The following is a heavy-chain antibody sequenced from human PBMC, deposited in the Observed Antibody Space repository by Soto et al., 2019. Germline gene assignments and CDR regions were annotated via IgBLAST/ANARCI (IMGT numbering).Heavy chain of an antibody. J-gene: IGHJ6*03. CDR3: ARDMVRGLTSYYYYYMDV. D-gene: IGHD3-10*01. Sequence: GGSLRLSCAASGFSFSSYWMSWFRQAPGKGLEWVANIKQDGSEKYYVDSVKGRFTISRDNAKNSLCLQMNSLRAEDTAVYYFARDMVRGLTSYYYYYMDVWGKGTTVTVSS. V-gene: IGHV3-7*01. CDR1: GFSFSSYW. CDR2: IKQDGSEK.